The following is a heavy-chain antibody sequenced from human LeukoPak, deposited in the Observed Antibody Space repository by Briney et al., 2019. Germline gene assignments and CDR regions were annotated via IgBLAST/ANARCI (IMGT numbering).Heavy chain of an antibody. CDR1: GFSLSSDS. CDR3: ANGYDSFDY. Sequence: PGGSLRLSCAASGFSLSSDSMNWVRQAPGKGLEWVSSISSSSSYIYYADSVKGRFTISRDNSKNTLYLQMNSLRAEDTAVYYCANGYDSFDYWGQGTLVTVSS. V-gene: IGHV3-21*01. D-gene: IGHD5-12*01. J-gene: IGHJ4*02. CDR2: ISSSSSYI.